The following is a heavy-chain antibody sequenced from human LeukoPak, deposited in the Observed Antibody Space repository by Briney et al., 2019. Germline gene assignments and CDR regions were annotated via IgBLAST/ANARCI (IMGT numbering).Heavy chain of an antibody. Sequence: GGSLRLSCAASGFTFSDYYMNWIRQAPGKGLEWVSYISSSGSTIYYADSVKGRFTISRDNAKNSLYLHMISLRAEDTAVYHCARADHIVVVTATYFDYWGQGTLVTVSS. J-gene: IGHJ4*02. D-gene: IGHD2-21*02. CDR2: ISSSGSTI. CDR3: ARADHIVVVTATYFDY. V-gene: IGHV3-11*01. CDR1: GFTFSDYY.